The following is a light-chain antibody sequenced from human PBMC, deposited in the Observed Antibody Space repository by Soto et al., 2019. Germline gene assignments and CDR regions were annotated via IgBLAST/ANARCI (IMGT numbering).Light chain of an antibody. Sequence: EIVLTQSPATLSLSPGERATLSCRASQSVSTSLAWYQPKPGQAPRLLIYDASNRATDIPARFSGSGSGTDFTLTISSLEPADFAVYYCQQRSNWPSTFGQGTKLEIK. CDR3: QQRSNWPST. CDR2: DAS. CDR1: QSVSTS. J-gene: IGKJ2*01. V-gene: IGKV3-11*01.